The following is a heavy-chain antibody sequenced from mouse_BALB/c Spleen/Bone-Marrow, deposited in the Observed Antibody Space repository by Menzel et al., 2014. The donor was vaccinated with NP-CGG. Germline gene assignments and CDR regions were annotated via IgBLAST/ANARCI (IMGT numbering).Heavy chain of an antibody. CDR1: GYAFTSYN. J-gene: IGHJ4*01. D-gene: IGHD2-1*01. CDR2: IDPYNGGT. V-gene: IGHV1S135*01. Sequence: VQLQQSGPEVVRPGVSVKISCKASGYAFTSYNMYWVKQSHGKSLEWIGYIDPYNGGTSYNQKFKGKATLTVDKSSSTAYMHLNSLTSEDSAVYYCARRGNSYAMDYWGQGTSVTVSS. CDR3: ARRGNSYAMDY.